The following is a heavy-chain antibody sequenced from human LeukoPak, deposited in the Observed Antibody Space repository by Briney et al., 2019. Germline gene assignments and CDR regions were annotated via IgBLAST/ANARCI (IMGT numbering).Heavy chain of an antibody. Sequence: GGSLRLSCAPSGFIFSNYWMSWVRQAPGKGLEWVANIKQDGSETYYVAPVKGRFTISRDDAKYSLYLQMNSLRAEATAVYYCARLYQHDSSTYRPVDYWGQGTPVSVSS. V-gene: IGHV3-7*01. CDR3: ARLYQHDSSTYRPVDY. CDR2: IKQDGSET. D-gene: IGHD3-22*01. J-gene: IGHJ4*02. CDR1: GFIFSNYW.